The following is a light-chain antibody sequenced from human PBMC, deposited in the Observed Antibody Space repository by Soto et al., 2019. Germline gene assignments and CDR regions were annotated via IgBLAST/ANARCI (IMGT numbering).Light chain of an antibody. V-gene: IGKV1-33*01. CDR1: HDIITY. J-gene: IGKJ3*01. Sequence: DIQLTQSPSSLSASVGDRVTITCQASHDIITYLNWFQQRPGKVPKLLIHDASKLETGVPSRFSGSGSGTRFSLNITGLQPEDVATYYCLQFDRFPRVFGPVTTVDL. CDR2: DAS. CDR3: LQFDRFPRV.